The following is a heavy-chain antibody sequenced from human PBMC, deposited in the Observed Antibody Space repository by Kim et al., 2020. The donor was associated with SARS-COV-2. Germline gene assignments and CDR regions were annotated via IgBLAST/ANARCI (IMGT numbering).Heavy chain of an antibody. Sequence: GGSLRLSCAVSGFTFSSYSMNWVRQAPGKGLEWVSSISSSSSYIYYADSVKGRFTISRDNAKNSLYLQMNSLRAEDTAVYYCFTRDRVGATGFDYWGQGTLVTVSS. V-gene: IGHV3-21*01. CDR1: GFTFSSYS. CDR3: FTRDRVGATGFDY. CDR2: ISSSSSYI. J-gene: IGHJ4*02. D-gene: IGHD1-26*01.